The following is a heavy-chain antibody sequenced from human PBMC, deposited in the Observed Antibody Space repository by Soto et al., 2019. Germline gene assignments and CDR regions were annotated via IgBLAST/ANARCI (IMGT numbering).Heavy chain of an antibody. V-gene: IGHV4-39*01. CDR1: GGSISSSSYY. CDR3: ARHVSFKVAFDI. CDR2: IYYSGST. Sequence: KPSETLSLTCTVSGGSISSSSYYWGWIRQPPGKGLEWIGSIYYSGSTYYNPSLKSRVTISVDTSKNQFSLKLSSVTAADTAVYYGARHVSFKVAFDIWGKGTMVTVS. J-gene: IGHJ3*02.